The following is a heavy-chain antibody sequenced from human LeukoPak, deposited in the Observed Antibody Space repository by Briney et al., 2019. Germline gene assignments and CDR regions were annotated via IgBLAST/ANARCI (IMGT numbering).Heavy chain of an antibody. CDR1: GFIVSSNY. V-gene: IGHV3-53*01. CDR3: ARHNSSSWYYFDY. CDR2: ICSGGST. D-gene: IGHD6-13*01. J-gene: IGHJ4*02. Sequence: PGGSLRLCCAASGFIVSSNYMSWVRQAPGKGLEWVSVICSGGSTYYADSVKGRFTISRDNSKNTLYLQMNSLRAEDTAVYYCARHNSSSWYYFDYWGQGTLVTVSS.